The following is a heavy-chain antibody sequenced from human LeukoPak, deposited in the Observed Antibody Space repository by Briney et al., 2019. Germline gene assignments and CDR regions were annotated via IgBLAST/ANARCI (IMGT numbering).Heavy chain of an antibody. CDR3: AKDLSGYYYGSGSSDY. CDR1: GFTFSSYG. D-gene: IGHD3-10*01. Sequence: GGSLRLSCAASGFTFSSYGMHWVRQAPGKGLEWVAVISYDGSNKYYADSVKGRFTISRDNSKNTLYLQMNSLRAEDTAVYYCAKDLSGYYYGSGSSDYWGQGTLVTVSS. CDR2: ISYDGSNK. V-gene: IGHV3-30*18. J-gene: IGHJ4*02.